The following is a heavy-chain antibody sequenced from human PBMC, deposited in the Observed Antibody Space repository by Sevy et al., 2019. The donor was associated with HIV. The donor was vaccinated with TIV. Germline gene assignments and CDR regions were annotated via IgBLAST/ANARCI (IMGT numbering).Heavy chain of an antibody. V-gene: IGHV5-51*01. D-gene: IGHD6-13*01. J-gene: IGHJ6*03. Sequence: GESLKISCKGSGYSFTSYWIGWVRQMPGKGLEWMGIIYPGDSDTRHSPSFQGQVTISADKSISTAYLQWSSLKASDTAMYYCAIIGAEYSSSWYAIYLYYYYMDVWGKGTTVTVSS. CDR3: AIIGAEYSSSWYAIYLYYYYMDV. CDR2: IYPGDSDT. CDR1: GYSFTSYW.